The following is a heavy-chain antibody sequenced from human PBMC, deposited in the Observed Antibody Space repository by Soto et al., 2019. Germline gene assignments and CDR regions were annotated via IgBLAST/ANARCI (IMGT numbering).Heavy chain of an antibody. CDR3: ARAHYYGLDV. J-gene: IGHJ6*02. CDR1: GFSFSDYW. Sequence: GGSLRLSCVASGFSFSDYWMNWVRQTPGKELEWVANINQDGSEKKYVDSVKGRFTISRDNAKNSLYLEMNSLRVEDTAVFYCARAHYYGLDVWGQGTTVTVSS. V-gene: IGHV3-7*03. CDR2: INQDGSEK.